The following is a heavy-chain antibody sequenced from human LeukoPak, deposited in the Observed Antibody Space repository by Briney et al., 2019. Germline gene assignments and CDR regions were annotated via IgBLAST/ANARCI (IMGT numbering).Heavy chain of an antibody. CDR1: GYTFTSSYD. CDR2: MNPYSGIT. D-gene: IGHD6-13*01. J-gene: IGHJ6*02. CDR3: ARENVNRGSSWGYDYFGMDV. Sequence: ASVKVSCEASGYTFTSSYDINWVRQAPGQGLEWMGWMNPYSGITGYPQKFQGRVTMTRDTSISTAYMELSSLTSEDTAVYFCARENVNRGSSWGYDYFGMDVWGQGTAVTVSS. V-gene: IGHV1-8*01.